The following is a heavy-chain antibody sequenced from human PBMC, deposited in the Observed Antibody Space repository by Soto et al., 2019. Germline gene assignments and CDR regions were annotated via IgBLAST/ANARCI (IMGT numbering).Heavy chain of an antibody. CDR2: ISGSGGST. CDR3: AGRNSSSPSGDY. J-gene: IGHJ4*02. CDR1: GFTFSSYA. V-gene: IGHV3-23*01. D-gene: IGHD6-6*01. Sequence: EVQLLESGGGLVQPGGSLRLSCAASGFTFSSYAMSWVRQAPGKGLEWVSAISGSGGSTYYADSVKGRFTISRDNSKNTLYLQMNSLRAEDTAVYYCAGRNSSSPSGDYWGQGTLVPVSS.